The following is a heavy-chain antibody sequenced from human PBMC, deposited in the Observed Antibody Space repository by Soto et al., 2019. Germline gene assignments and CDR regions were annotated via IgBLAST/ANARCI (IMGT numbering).Heavy chain of an antibody. Sequence: QVQLVQSGAEVKKPGSSVKVSCTASGGTFSSYPISWVRQAPGQGLEWMGRIIPTLNIANYAQKFQGRVTLTADKSTNTACMAVSSLRSDNTALYYCARSGSASNSLAWFAPWGQATLVNVSS. D-gene: IGHD3-10*01. J-gene: IGHJ5*02. CDR1: GGTFSSYP. V-gene: IGHV1-69*02. CDR2: IIPTLNIA. CDR3: ARSGSASNSLAWFAP.